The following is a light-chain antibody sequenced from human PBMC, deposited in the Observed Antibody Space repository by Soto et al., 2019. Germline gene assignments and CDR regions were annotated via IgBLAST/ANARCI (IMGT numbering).Light chain of an antibody. CDR3: QLDRDWPQT. J-gene: IGKJ1*01. V-gene: IGKV3-15*01. CDR2: GAG. CDR1: QRVGSN. Sequence: IVLKKSPGTLSLSPGGRATLSCTASQRVGSNLAWYQQKPGRAPRLLIYGAGTRATGIPDTFSGSGSETAFTLTISSLQPDDFAVYYCQLDRDWPQTFGQGTKVDIK.